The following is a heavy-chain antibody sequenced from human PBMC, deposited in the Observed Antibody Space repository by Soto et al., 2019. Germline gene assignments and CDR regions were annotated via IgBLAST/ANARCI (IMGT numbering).Heavy chain of an antibody. Sequence: GGSLRLSCAASGFTFSPFAMHWVRQAPGKGLEWVAVISYDGSNKYYADSVKGRFTISRDNSKNTLYLQMNSLRAEDTAVYYFAKEPTVTARSDYYYRMDVWGQGTTVTVSS. CDR3: AKEPTVTARSDYYYRMDV. CDR2: ISYDGSNK. V-gene: IGHV3-30*18. D-gene: IGHD4-17*01. J-gene: IGHJ6*02. CDR1: GFTFSPFA.